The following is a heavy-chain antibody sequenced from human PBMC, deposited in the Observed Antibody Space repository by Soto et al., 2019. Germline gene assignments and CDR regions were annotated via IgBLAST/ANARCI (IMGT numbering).Heavy chain of an antibody. V-gene: IGHV1-69*01. CDR1: ARTFSSYA. J-gene: IGHJ6*02. Sequence: GKVSYKASARTFSSYAISWVRQAPGQGLEWMGGIVPIFGTANYAQKFQGRVTITADESTSTAYMELSSLRSEDTAVYYCARAVGATSSYYYYGMDVWGQGTTVTVSS. CDR2: IVPIFGTA. CDR3: ARAVGATSSYYYYGMDV. D-gene: IGHD1-26*01.